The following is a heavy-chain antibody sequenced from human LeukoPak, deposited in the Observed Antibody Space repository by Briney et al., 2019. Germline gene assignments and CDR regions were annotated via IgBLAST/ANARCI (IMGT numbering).Heavy chain of an antibody. V-gene: IGHV1-69*13. D-gene: IGHD3-10*01. CDR1: GGTFSNYP. J-gene: IGHJ6*03. Sequence: SVKVSCKASGGTFSNYPITWVRQAPGQGLEWMGGIIPIFGTVNYAQKFQGRVTITADESTSAVYMELSSLRSEDTAVYYCARNRRVVRGVIIVENYYYYMDVWGKGTTVTISS. CDR3: ARNRRVVRGVIIVENYYYYMDV. CDR2: IIPIFGTV.